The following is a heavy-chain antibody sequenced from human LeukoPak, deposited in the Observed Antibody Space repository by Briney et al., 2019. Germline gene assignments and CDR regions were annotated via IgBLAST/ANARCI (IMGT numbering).Heavy chain of an antibody. D-gene: IGHD2-2*01. Sequence: PSETLSLTCAVSGGSFSGYYWSWIRQPPGKGLEWIGEINHSGSTNYNPSLKSRGTISVDTSKNQFSLKLSSVTAADTAVYYCARERVIPGYYYYYMDVWGKGTTVTVSS. V-gene: IGHV4-34*01. CDR3: ARERVIPGYYYYYMDV. CDR1: GGSFSGYY. CDR2: INHSGST. J-gene: IGHJ6*03.